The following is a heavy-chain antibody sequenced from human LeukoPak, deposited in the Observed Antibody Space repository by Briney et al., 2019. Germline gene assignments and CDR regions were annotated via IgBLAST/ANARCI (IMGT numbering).Heavy chain of an antibody. CDR3: ARGVSSSWYLPDY. D-gene: IGHD6-13*01. J-gene: IGHJ4*02. CDR2: SDPNSGGT. CDR1: GYTFTSYY. V-gene: IGHV1-2*02. Sequence: GASVKVSCKTSGYTFTSYYIHWLRQVPGQGFEWMGWSDPNSGGTNYAQKFQGRVTMTRDTSISTAYMELSRLRSDDTAVYHCARGVSSSWYLPDYWGQGTLVTVSS.